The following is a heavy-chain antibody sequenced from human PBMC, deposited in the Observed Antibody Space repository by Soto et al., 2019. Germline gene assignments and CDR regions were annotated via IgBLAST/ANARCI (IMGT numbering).Heavy chain of an antibody. D-gene: IGHD3-9*01. V-gene: IGHV4-59*01. CDR1: GGAISSDY. J-gene: IGHJ6*02. CDR3: ARGRPYYDILTGSRPYYYGMDV. Sequence: SETLSHTCTVAGGAISSDYWSWIRQPPGKGLEWIGYIYYSGSTNYNPSLKSRVTISVDTSKNQFSLKLSSVTAADTAVYYCARGRPYYDILTGSRPYYYGMDVWGQGTTVTVSS. CDR2: IYYSGST.